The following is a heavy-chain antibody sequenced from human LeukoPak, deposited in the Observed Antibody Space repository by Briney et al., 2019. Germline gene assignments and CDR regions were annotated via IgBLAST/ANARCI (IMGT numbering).Heavy chain of an antibody. CDR1: GFTFSSCA. J-gene: IGHJ3*02. V-gene: IGHV3-23*01. CDR3: VSRAYRGEFDI. Sequence: PGGSLRLSCAASGFTFSSCAMTWVRQAPGKGLEWVSGISGSGGNTYYADSVKGRFTISRDNSKNTLSLQMNSLRAEDTAVYYCVSRAYRGEFDIWGQGTMVTVSS. D-gene: IGHD5-12*01. CDR2: ISGSGGNT.